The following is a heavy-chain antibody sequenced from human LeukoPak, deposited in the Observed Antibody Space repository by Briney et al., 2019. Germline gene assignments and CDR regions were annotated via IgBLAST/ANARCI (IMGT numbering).Heavy chain of an antibody. J-gene: IGHJ1*01. CDR3: ARLCYDFWSGYEYFQH. CDR2: IKQDGSEK. V-gene: IGHV3-7*01. D-gene: IGHD3-3*01. CDR1: GFTFSSYW. Sequence: GGSLRFSCAASGFTFSSYWMSWVRQAPGKGLEWVANIKQDGSEKYYVDSVKGRFTISRDNTKNSLYLQMNSLRAEDTAVYYCARLCYDFWSGYEYFQHWGQGTLVTVSS.